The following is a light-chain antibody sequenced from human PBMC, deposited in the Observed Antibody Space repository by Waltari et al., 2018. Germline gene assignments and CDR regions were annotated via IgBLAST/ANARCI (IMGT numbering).Light chain of an antibody. CDR2: DVS. CDR1: SSHVGGSHY. Sequence: QSALTQPASVSGSPGQSITISCTGTSSHVGGSHYVSWYQHHPGQGPKLMIFDVSKRPSGISNRFSGSKSGNTASLTISGLQAEDEADYYCSSYTGTSTVYVFGSGTQVTV. J-gene: IGLJ1*01. V-gene: IGLV2-14*03. CDR3: SSYTGTSTVYV.